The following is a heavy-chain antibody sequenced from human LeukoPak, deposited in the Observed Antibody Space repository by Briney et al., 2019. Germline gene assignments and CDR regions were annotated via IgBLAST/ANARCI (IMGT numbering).Heavy chain of an antibody. J-gene: IGHJ4*02. CDR3: AKVRYSSGWPEFDY. CDR1: GFTFSSYW. Sequence: GGSLRLSCAASGFTFSSYWMHWVRQAPGKGLVWVSRISSDGSSTNYAGSVKGRFTISRDNSKNTLYLQMNSLRAEDTAVYYCAKVRYSSGWPEFDYWGQGTLVTVSS. D-gene: IGHD6-19*01. CDR2: ISSDGSST. V-gene: IGHV3-74*01.